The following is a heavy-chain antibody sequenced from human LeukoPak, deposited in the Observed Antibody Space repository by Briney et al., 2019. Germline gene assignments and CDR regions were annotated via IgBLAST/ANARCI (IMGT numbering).Heavy chain of an antibody. CDR3: ARRGGSSSRRSPVDY. V-gene: IGHV3-7*01. CDR1: GFTFSSYW. D-gene: IGHD6-6*01. CDR2: IKEDGSQK. Sequence: GGSLRLSCAASGFTFSSYWMTWVRQAPGKGPEWVANIKEDGSQKYYVDSVRGRFTISRDNAKNSLFLQMNSLRVEDTAVYYCARRGGSSSRRSPVDYWGQGTLVTVSS. J-gene: IGHJ4*02.